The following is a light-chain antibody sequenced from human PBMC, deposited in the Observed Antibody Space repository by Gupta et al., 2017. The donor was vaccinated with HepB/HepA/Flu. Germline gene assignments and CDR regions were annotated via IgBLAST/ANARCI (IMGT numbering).Light chain of an antibody. CDR2: KAS. J-gene: IGKJ2*01. CDR1: QSISNF. V-gene: IGKV1-5*03. Sequence: DIQMTQSPSTLSASVGDRVTITCRASQSISNFLVWYQQKPGKAPKLLIYKASTLERGVTSRFSGSGYGTEFTLTISSRQPEDLATYYCQQYNSDYPPYTFGQGTKLEIK. CDR3: QQYNSDYPPYT.